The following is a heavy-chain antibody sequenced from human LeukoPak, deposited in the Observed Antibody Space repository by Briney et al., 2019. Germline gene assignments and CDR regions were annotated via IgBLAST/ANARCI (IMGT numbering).Heavy chain of an antibody. CDR1: GYIFTDYY. CDR3: ARDRAYCGGDCYLSGSDAFDI. J-gene: IGHJ3*02. CDR2: INPNSGGT. D-gene: IGHD2-21*02. Sequence: ASVKVSCKASGYIFTDYYMHWVRQAPGQGLEWMGWINPNSGGTNYAQKFQGRVTMTRDTSISTAYMELSRLRSDDTAVYYCARDRAYCGGDCYLSGSDAFDIWGQGTMVTVSS. V-gene: IGHV1-2*02.